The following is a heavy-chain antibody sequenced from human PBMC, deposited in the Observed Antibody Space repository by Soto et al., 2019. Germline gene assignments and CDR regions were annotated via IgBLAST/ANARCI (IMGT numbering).Heavy chain of an antibody. D-gene: IGHD7-27*01. Sequence: GGSLRLSCAASGFTFSSYGMHWVRQAPGKGLEWVAVIWYDGSNKYYADSVKGRFTISRDNSKNTLYLQMNSLRAEDTAVYYCARDLGRNLGKIDYWGQGTLVTVSS. CDR1: GFTFSSYG. J-gene: IGHJ4*02. CDR2: IWYDGSNK. CDR3: ARDLGRNLGKIDY. V-gene: IGHV3-33*01.